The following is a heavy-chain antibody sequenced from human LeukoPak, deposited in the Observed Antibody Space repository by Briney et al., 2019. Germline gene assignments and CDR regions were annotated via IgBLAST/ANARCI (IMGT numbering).Heavy chain of an antibody. Sequence: GGSLRLSCAASGFTFSSYDMHWVRQATGKGLEWVSAIGTAGDTYYPGSVKGRFTISRENAKNSLYLQMNSLRAGDTAVYYCARGRFYDILTGPPRGLFDYWGQGTLVTVSS. CDR2: IGTAGDT. CDR3: ARGRFYDILTGPPRGLFDY. D-gene: IGHD3-9*01. J-gene: IGHJ4*02. CDR1: GFTFSSYD. V-gene: IGHV3-13*01.